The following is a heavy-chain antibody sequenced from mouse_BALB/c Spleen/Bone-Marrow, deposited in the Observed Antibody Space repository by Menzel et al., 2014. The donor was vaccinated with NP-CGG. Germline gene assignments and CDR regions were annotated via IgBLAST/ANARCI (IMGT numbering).Heavy chain of an antibody. CDR3: VRRGNPSVYYAMDY. CDR1: GYSFTGYY. CDR2: ISCYNGAT. J-gene: IGHJ4*01. Sequence: LVKTGASVKISCKASGYSFTGYYMHWVKQSHGKSLEWIGYISCYNGATSYNQNFKGKATFTVDTSSSAGYREVNRRTSEESAVYCCVRRGNPSVYYAMDYWGQGTSVTGSS. V-gene: IGHV1S34*01.